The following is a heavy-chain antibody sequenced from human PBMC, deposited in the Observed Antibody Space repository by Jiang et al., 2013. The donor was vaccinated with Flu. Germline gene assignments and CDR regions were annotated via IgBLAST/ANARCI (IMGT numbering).Heavy chain of an antibody. V-gene: IGHV4-39*07. D-gene: IGHD3-22*01. CDR1: GASIXSSGYY. J-gene: IGHJ2*01. CDR2: FYYSGST. CDR3: ARHKFGDISGSGYFDL. Sequence: GPGLVKPSETLSLTCTVSGASIXSSGYYWGWIRQPPGKGLEWIGTFYYSGSTYYNPSLKSRVTISVDTSKNQFSLNLSSVTAADTALYYCARHKFGDISGSGYFDLWGRGTLVTVSS.